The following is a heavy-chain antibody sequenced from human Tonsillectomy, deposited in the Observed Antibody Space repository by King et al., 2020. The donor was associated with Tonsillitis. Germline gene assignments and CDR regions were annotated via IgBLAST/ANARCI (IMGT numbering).Heavy chain of an antibody. V-gene: IGHV3-73*02. D-gene: IGHD6-19*01. CDR3: ATSYTSGWTEFFDF. J-gene: IGHJ4*02. CDR2: IGSEAESYAT. CDR1: VFRFSDST. Sequence: VQLVESGGGLVQPGGSLRLSCASSVFRFSDSTIHWVRQASGKGLVWISRIGSEAESYATAYAVSAIGRFSISRDDSHQTAFLQMDSLKTEDTAVYYCATSYTSGWTEFFDFWGQGILVTVSS.